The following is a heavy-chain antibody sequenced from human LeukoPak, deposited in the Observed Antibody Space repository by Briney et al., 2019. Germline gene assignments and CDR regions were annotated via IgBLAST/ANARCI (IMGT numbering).Heavy chain of an antibody. CDR1: GYIFTPHH. D-gene: IGHD5-24*01. CDR3: AMSVEMPPIPSFDY. V-gene: IGHV1-3*01. J-gene: IGHJ4*02. CDR2: VSAANNP. Sequence: ASVKVSCRTSGYIFTPHHIHWMRQAPGQGLELLGWVSAANNPEYSQKFQGRVVITRDASATTSYLELNSLRSEDTAVYYCAMSVEMPPIPSFDYWGQGTLVTVSS.